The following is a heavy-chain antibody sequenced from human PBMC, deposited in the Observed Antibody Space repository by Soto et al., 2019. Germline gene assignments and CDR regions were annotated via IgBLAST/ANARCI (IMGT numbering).Heavy chain of an antibody. D-gene: IGHD2-15*01. CDR3: ARDRGYCSGGSCYQNGMDV. J-gene: IGHJ6*02. V-gene: IGHV3-30-3*01. CDR1: GFTFSSYA. CDR2: ISYDGSNK. Sequence: GGSLRLSCAASGFTFSSYAMHWVRQAPGKGLEWVAVISYDGSNKYYADSVKGRFTISRDNSKNTLYLQMNSLRAEDTAVYYCARDRGYCSGGSCYQNGMDVWGQGTMVTV.